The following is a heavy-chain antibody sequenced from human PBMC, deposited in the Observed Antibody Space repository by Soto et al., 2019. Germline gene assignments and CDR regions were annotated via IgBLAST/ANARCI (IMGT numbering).Heavy chain of an antibody. Sequence: PGGSLRLSCAVSGFTFGTYAMHWVRQAPGKGLEWVAVIYYDGSNRYYGDAVKGRFTISRDNSKSTLYLQMSSLRAEDTAVYYCARAFCTNGVCYYFFDYWGHGTLVNVSS. CDR1: GFTFGTYA. D-gene: IGHD2-8*01. V-gene: IGHV3-33*01. CDR3: ARAFCTNGVCYYFFDY. J-gene: IGHJ4*01. CDR2: IYYDGSNR.